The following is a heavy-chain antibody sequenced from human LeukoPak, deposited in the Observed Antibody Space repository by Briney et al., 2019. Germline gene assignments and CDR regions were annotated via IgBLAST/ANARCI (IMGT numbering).Heavy chain of an antibody. CDR1: GGSFSGYY. Sequence: SETLSLTCAVYGGSFSGYYWSWIRQPPGKGLEWIGEINHSGSTNYNPSLKSRVTISVDTSKNQFSLKLSSVTAADTAVYYCARERWMRPYYFDYWGQGTLVTVSA. D-gene: IGHD2-2*03. V-gene: IGHV4-34*01. J-gene: IGHJ4*02. CDR3: ARERWMRPYYFDY. CDR2: INHSGST.